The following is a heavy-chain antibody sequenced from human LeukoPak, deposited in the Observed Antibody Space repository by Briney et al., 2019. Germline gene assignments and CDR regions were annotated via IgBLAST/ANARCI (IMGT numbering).Heavy chain of an antibody. CDR2: ISGGGADR. V-gene: IGHV3-23*01. CDR3: AKSDYNFNDPYYFDR. D-gene: IGHD1-20*01. J-gene: IGHJ4*02. Sequence: GGSLRLSCAASGFTFSSYAMAWVRQVPRKGLEWVSTISGGGADRDYADSVKGRFTISRDNSKNTLYLQMTGLRVDDTAVYYCAKSDYNFNDPYYFDRWGQGTLVTVSS. CDR1: GFTFSSYA.